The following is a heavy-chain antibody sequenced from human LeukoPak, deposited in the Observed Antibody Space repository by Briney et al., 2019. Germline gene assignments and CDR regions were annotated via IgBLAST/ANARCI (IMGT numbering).Heavy chain of an antibody. J-gene: IGHJ6*02. V-gene: IGHV4-34*01. Sequence: PSETLSLTCVVNGGSFSGSYWSWIRQPPGKGLEWIGESNDSGSTKYNSSLKSRVTISVDTSKKQFSLTLSSVTAADTAVYYCARENYPTTVPTWSNGMDVWGQGTTVTVSS. CDR1: GGSFSGSY. D-gene: IGHD4-17*01. CDR3: ARENYPTTVPTWSNGMDV. CDR2: SNDSGST.